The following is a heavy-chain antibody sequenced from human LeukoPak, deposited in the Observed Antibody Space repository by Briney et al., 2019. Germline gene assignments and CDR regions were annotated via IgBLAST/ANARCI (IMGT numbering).Heavy chain of an antibody. CDR1: GGSFSGYY. Sequence: SETLSLTCAVYGGSFSGYYWSWIRQPPGKGLEWIGEINHSGSTNYNPSLKSRVTISVDTSKNQFSLKLSSVTAADTAVYYCARVPRYCSSTSCRRREGYYYGMDVWGKGTTVTVSS. CDR3: ARVPRYCSSTSCRRREGYYYGMDV. V-gene: IGHV4-34*01. CDR2: INHSGST. D-gene: IGHD2-2*01. J-gene: IGHJ6*04.